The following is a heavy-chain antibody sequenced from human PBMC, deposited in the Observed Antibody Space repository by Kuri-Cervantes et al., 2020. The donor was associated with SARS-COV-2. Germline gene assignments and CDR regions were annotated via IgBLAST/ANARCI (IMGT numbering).Heavy chain of an antibody. CDR1: GYTFTSYD. Sequence: ASVKVSCKASGYTFTSYDINWVRQATGQGLEWMGWMNPNSGNTGYAQKFQGRVTITRNTSISTAYMELSSLRSEDTAVYYCARFIRSSSWPVQDYWGQGTLVTVSS. D-gene: IGHD6-13*01. CDR2: MNPNSGNT. V-gene: IGHV1-8*03. CDR3: ARFIRSSSWPVQDY. J-gene: IGHJ4*02.